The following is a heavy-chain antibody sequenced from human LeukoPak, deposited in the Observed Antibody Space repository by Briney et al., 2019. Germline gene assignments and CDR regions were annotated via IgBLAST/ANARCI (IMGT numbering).Heavy chain of an antibody. D-gene: IGHD2-21*02. J-gene: IGHJ4*02. V-gene: IGHV3-48*03. CDR1: GFTFSTYE. CDR2: ISSSGSTI. CDR3: ARGSVTAKSPSME. Sequence: GGSLRLSCAASGFTFSTYEMNWVRQAPGKGLEWVSYISSSGSTIYYADSVKGRFTISRDNAKNSLYLQMNSLRAEDTAVYYCARGSVTAKSPSMEWGQGTLVTVSS.